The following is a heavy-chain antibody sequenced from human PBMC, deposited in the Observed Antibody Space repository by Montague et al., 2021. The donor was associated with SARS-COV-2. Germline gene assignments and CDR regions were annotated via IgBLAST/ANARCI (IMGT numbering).Heavy chain of an antibody. V-gene: IGHV4-59*01. J-gene: IGHJ4*02. D-gene: IGHD4-17*01. CDR1: GGSISSYY. Sequence: SETLSLTCTVSGGSISSYYWSWIRQPPGKGLEWIGYIYYSGSTNYNPSLKSRVTTSVDTSKNQFSLKLSSVTAADTAVYYCAREPDYGDYFDYWGQGTLVTVSS. CDR3: AREPDYGDYFDY. CDR2: IYYSGST.